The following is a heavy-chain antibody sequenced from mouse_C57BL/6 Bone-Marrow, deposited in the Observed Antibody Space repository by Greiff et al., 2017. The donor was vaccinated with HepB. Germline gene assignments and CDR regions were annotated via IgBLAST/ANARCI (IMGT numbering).Heavy chain of an antibody. CDR3: AKNPYYYGSSYWYFDV. D-gene: IGHD1-1*01. V-gene: IGHV2-5*01. CDR2: IWRGGST. CDR1: GFSLTSYG. J-gene: IGHJ1*03. Sequence: VKLQESGPGLVQPSQSLSITCTVSGFSLTSYGVHWVRQSPGKGLEWLGVIWRGGSTDYNAAFMSRLSITKDNSKSQVFFKMNSLQADDTAIYYCAKNPYYYGSSYWYFDVWGTGTTVTVSS.